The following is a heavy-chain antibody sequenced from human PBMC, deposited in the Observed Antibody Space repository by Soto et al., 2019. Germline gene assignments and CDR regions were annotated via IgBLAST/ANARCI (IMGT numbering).Heavy chain of an antibody. CDR3: ARGGGYYGSGSPYYYGMDV. J-gene: IGHJ6*02. CDR2: ISYDGSNK. D-gene: IGHD3-10*01. Sequence: QVQLVESGGGVVQPGRSLRLSCAASGFTFSSYAMHWVCQAPGKGLEWVAVISYDGSNKYYADSVKGRFTISRDNSKNTLYLQMNSLRAEDTAVYYCARGGGYYGSGSPYYYGMDVWGQGTTVTVSS. V-gene: IGHV3-30-3*01. CDR1: GFTFSSYA.